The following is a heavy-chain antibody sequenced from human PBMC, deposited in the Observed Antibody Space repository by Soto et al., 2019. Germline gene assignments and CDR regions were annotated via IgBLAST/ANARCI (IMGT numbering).Heavy chain of an antibody. CDR1: GFTFSSYS. D-gene: IGHD6-19*01. J-gene: IGHJ5*02. V-gene: IGHV3-48*02. CDR3: ARDRGSNGWFDP. Sequence: EVQLVESGGGLVQPGGSLRLSCAASGFTFSSYSMNWVHQAPGKGLEWVSYISMSSITISYADSVKGRFTISRDNAKNSLYLQMNSLRDEDTAVYYCARDRGSNGWFDPWGQGTLVTVSS. CDR2: ISMSSITI.